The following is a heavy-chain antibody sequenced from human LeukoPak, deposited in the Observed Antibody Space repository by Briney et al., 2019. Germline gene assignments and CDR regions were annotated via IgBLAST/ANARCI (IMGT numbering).Heavy chain of an antibody. V-gene: IGHV1-2*04. CDR1: GYTFTGYY. CDR2: INPNSGGT. J-gene: IGHJ5*02. Sequence: ASVKVSCKASGYTFTGYYMHWVRQAPGQGLEWMGWINPNSGGTNYAQKFQGWVTMTRDTSISTAYMELSRLRSDDTAVYYCVRARGALWGYCSGGSCNDEDNDNWFDPWGQGTLVTVSS. CDR3: VRARGALWGYCSGGSCNDEDNDNWFDP. D-gene: IGHD2-15*01.